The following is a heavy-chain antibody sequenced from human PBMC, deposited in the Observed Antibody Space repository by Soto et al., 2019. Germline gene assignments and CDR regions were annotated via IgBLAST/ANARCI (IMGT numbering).Heavy chain of an antibody. J-gene: IGHJ4*02. CDR1: GFTFSSYA. CDR3: VKVGIVVVPAANPFDY. Sequence: PGGSLRLSCSASGFTFSSYAMHWVRQAPGKGLEYVSAISSNGGSTYYADSVKGRFTISRDNSKNTLYLQMSSLRAEDTAVYYCVKVGIVVVPAANPFDYWGQGTLVTVSS. V-gene: IGHV3-64D*06. CDR2: ISSNGGST. D-gene: IGHD2-2*03.